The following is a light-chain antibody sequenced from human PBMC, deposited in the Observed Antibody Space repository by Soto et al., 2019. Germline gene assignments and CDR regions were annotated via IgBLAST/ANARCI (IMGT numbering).Light chain of an antibody. CDR1: QSLRSSY. Sequence: EIVLTQSPGTLSLSPGERATLSCRASQSLRSSYLAWYQQKPGQAPRILIYAASSRATGIPDRFSGSGSGTDFTLTISSLQPEDFATYYCQQGYSYPHTFGQGTKVDIK. CDR2: AAS. V-gene: IGKV3-20*01. CDR3: QQGYSYPHT. J-gene: IGKJ2*01.